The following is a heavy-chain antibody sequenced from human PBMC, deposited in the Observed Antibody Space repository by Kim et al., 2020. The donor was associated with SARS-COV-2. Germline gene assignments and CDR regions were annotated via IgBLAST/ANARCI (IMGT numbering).Heavy chain of an antibody. V-gene: IGHV1-18*04. D-gene: IGHD1-26*01. CDR1: GYTFTSYG. Sequence: ASVKVSCKASGYTFTSYGISWVRQAPGQGLEWMGWISAYNGNTNYAQKLQGRVTMTTDTSTSTAYMELRSLRSDDTAVYYCATGRRVSGSYPYYYYGMDVWGQGTTGTVSS. CDR3: ATGRRVSGSYPYYYYGMDV. J-gene: IGHJ6*02. CDR2: ISAYNGNT.